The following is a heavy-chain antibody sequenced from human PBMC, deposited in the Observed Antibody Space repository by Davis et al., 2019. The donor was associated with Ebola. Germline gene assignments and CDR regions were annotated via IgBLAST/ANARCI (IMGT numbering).Heavy chain of an antibody. CDR1: GFTFSSYA. CDR3: GSPVVA. Sequence: PGGSLRLSCAASGFTFSSYAMTWVRQAPGKGLVWVSQIKSDGSSATYADSVKGRFTISRDNAKNTLYLQMNSLRAEDTAVYYCGSPVVAWGQGTLVTVSS. J-gene: IGHJ4*02. CDR2: IKSDGSSA. D-gene: IGHD2-15*01. V-gene: IGHV3-74*01.